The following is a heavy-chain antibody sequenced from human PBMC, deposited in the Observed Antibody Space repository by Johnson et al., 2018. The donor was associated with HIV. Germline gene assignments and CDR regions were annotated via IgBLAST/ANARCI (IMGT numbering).Heavy chain of an antibody. CDR3: AKALRITMVQVYHRGGDAFDI. CDR2: IWGSGGST. CDR1: GFTFSSYA. J-gene: IGHJ3*02. V-gene: IGHV3-23*04. Sequence: VQLVESGGGVVQPGRSLRLSCAAFGFTFSSYAMSWVRHAPRKGLEWVSAIWGSGGSTYYADSVKGRFPLSRDNSKNTLYLKKNRLGAEDTAVYYCAKALRITMVQVYHRGGDAFDIWGQGTMVTVSS. D-gene: IGHD3-10*01.